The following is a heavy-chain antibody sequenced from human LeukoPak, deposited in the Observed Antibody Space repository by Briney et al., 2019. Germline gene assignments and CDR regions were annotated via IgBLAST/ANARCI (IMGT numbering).Heavy chain of an antibody. J-gene: IGHJ4*02. Sequence: ASVKVSCKASGYTFNKYGISWVRQAPGQGLEWMGWISAYNGGTHYAQKFQGRVTMTTDTSTSTAYMELRSLRSDDTAVYYCARDPTNTSGWYVYFDYWGQGTLVTVSS. CDR1: GYTFNKYG. CDR2: ISAYNGGT. CDR3: ARDPTNTSGWYVYFDY. V-gene: IGHV1-18*01. D-gene: IGHD6-19*01.